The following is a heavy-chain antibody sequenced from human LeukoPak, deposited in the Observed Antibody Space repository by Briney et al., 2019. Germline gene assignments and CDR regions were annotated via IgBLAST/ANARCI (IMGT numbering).Heavy chain of an antibody. CDR2: ISSSGSTI. CDR3: ARDPAGGVPAAIAYFDY. D-gene: IGHD2-2*01. J-gene: IGHJ4*02. V-gene: IGHV3-11*01. Sequence: GGSLRLSCAASGFTFSDYYMSWIRQAPGKGLEWVSYISSSGSTIYYADSAKGRFTISRDNAKNSLYLQMNSLRAEDTAVYYCARDPAGGVPAAIAYFDYWGQGTLVTVSS. CDR1: GFTFSDYY.